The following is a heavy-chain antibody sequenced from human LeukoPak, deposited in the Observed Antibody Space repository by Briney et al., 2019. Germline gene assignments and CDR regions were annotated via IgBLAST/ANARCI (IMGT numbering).Heavy chain of an antibody. Sequence: GGSLRLSCAASGFTFGSYAMSWVRQAPGKGLEWVSTVSGSGGTTYYADSVKGRFTISRANSKSPLYLQMNSLRAEDTAVYYCAKGNGKAATGSVVDYWGQGTLVTVSS. D-gene: IGHD6-13*01. V-gene: IGHV3-23*01. CDR1: GFTFGSYA. J-gene: IGHJ4*02. CDR2: VSGSGGTT. CDR3: AKGNGKAATGSVVDY.